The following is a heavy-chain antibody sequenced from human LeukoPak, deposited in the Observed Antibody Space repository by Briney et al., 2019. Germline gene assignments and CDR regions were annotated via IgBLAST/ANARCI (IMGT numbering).Heavy chain of an antibody. V-gene: IGHV3-66*01. D-gene: IGHD3-10*01. J-gene: IGHJ4*02. CDR2: IYSGGDT. CDR1: GFTVSSTY. Sequence: GGSLRLSCAASGFTVSSTYMSWVRQAPGKGLEWVSVIYSGGDTYYADSVRGRFTTSRDNSKNTLYLQMNSLRAEDTAVYYCARDLYYGSGGYYFDYWGQGSLVTVSS. CDR3: ARDLYYGSGGYYFDY.